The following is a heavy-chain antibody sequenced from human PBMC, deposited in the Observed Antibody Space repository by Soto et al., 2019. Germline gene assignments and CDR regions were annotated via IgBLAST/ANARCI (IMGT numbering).Heavy chain of an antibody. Sequence: EVQLLESGGGLVQPGGSLRLSCATSGFTFSSYAMAWVRQAPGKGVEWVSAISGSGGITYHAASVKGRFSISRDNSRNMLYLQMNSLGAEDTAVYYCARAAHYDFWSGYYYMDVWGIGTTVTVSS. CDR3: ARAAHYDFWSGYYYMDV. CDR1: GFTFSSYA. V-gene: IGHV3-23*01. D-gene: IGHD3-3*01. CDR2: ISGSGGIT. J-gene: IGHJ6*03.